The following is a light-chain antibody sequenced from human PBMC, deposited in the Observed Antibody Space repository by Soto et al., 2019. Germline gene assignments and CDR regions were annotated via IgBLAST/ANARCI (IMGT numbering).Light chain of an antibody. Sequence: ETMVTQSPATLSVSPGAGATLSRRASQDVSTHLAWYQQKPGQAPRLLIYDASTRATGIPARFSGSGSKTEFTLTISSLQSEDFAVYYCQQYIDWPPITFGQGTRLEIK. CDR3: QQYIDWPPIT. CDR2: DAS. CDR1: QDVSTH. V-gene: IGKV3-15*01. J-gene: IGKJ5*01.